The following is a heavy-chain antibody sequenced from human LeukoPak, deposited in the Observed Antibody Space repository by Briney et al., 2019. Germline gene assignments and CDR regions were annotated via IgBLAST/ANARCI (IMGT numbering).Heavy chain of an antibody. J-gene: IGHJ4*02. CDR3: ARVKGGIAAAGNYFDY. Sequence: GGSLRLSCAASGFTFNNYAMHWVRQAPGKGLEWVAVISFDGNKKYYTNSVKGRFTISRDNSKNTLHLQMNSLRTEDTAVYYCARVKGGIAAAGNYFDYWGQGTLVTVSS. CDR2: ISFDGNKK. D-gene: IGHD6-13*01. CDR1: GFTFNNYA. V-gene: IGHV3-30-3*01.